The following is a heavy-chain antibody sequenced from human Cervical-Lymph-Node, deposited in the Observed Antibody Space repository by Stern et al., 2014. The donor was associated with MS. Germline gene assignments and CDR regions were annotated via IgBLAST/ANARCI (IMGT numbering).Heavy chain of an antibody. J-gene: IGHJ2*01. Sequence: VQLVESGPGLVKPSETLSLTCTVSGGAIGTDYWNWIRQSPGKGLEWIGFADFRGNTKYNPSLRSRITMFIELAKNLFPRKIISGTATDTAVYYCARKGSTYYYIDLWGRGTAVTVSS. V-gene: IGHV4-59*08. CDR2: ADFRGNT. D-gene: IGHD3-10*01. CDR1: GGAIGTDY. CDR3: ARKGSTYYYIDL.